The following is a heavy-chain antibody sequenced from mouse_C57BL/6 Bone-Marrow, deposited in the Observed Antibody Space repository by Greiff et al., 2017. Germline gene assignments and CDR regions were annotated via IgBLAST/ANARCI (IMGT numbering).Heavy chain of an antibody. V-gene: IGHV1-59*01. Sequence: QVQLQQPGAELVRPGTSVKLSCKASGYTFTSYWMHWVKQRPGQGLEWIGVIDPSDSYTNYTQKFKGKATLTVDTSSSTAYMQLSSLTSEDSAVYYCARFGGGYYSYYFDYWGQGTTLTVSS. CDR2: IDPSDSYT. CDR1: GYTFTSYW. D-gene: IGHD2-3*01. J-gene: IGHJ2*01. CDR3: ARFGGGYYSYYFDY.